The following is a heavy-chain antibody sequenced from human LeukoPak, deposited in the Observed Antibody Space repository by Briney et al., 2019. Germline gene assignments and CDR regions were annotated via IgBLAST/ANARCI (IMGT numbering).Heavy chain of an antibody. CDR2: LYYNGST. J-gene: IGHJ4*02. CDR3: ARHPRDDYGGFGLDS. V-gene: IGHV4-39*01. CDR1: GGSIRANSYH. Sequence: PSETLSLTCTVSGGSIRANSYHWAWIRQPPRKGLEWIGTLYYNGSTYLNPSLKSRVTISVDTSRNHFSLSLNSVTAADTATYYCARHPRDDYGGFGLDSWGQGILVSVYS. D-gene: IGHD4-23*01.